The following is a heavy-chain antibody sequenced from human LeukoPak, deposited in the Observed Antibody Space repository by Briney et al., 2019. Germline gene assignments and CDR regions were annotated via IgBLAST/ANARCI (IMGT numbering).Heavy chain of an antibody. CDR1: RYSISSGYY. CDR2: IYHSGNT. D-gene: IGHD3-22*01. J-gene: IGHJ5*02. Sequence: SETLSLTCTVSRYSISSGYYWGWIRQPPGQGLEWIGSIYHSGNTYYKPSLKSRVTISVDTSKNQFSLKLSSVTAADTAVYYCASIYYYDSAPFDPWGQGTLVTVSS. V-gene: IGHV4-38-2*02. CDR3: ASIYYYDSAPFDP.